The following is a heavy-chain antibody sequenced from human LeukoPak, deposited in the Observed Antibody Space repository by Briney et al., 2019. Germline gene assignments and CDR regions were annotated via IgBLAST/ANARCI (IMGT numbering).Heavy chain of an antibody. CDR3: AREEETYYYDSSGYYYFDY. J-gene: IGHJ4*02. V-gene: IGHV4-4*07. Sequence: TSETLSLTCAVYGGSFSSYYWSWIRQPAGKGLEWIGRIYTSGSTNYNPSLKSRVTMSVDTSKNQFSLKLSSVTAADTAVYYCAREEETYYYDSSGYYYFDYWGQGTLVTVSS. CDR1: GGSFSSYY. CDR2: IYTSGST. D-gene: IGHD3-22*01.